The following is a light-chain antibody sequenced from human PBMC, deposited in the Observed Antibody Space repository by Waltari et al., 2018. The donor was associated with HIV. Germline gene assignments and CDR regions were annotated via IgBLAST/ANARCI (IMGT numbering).Light chain of an antibody. CDR2: EVS. V-gene: IGLV2-14*01. CDR3: TSYTSSGTLYV. Sequence: QSALTQPASVSGSPGQSITISCTGTSSAVGGYNYVSWSQQHPGKAPKLMIYEVSNRPSGISNRFSGSKSGNTASLTISGLQAEDEADYYCTSYTSSGTLYVFGTGTKVTVL. J-gene: IGLJ1*01. CDR1: SSAVGGYNY.